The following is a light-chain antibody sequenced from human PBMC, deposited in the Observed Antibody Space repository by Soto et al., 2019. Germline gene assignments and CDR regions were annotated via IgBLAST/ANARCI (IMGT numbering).Light chain of an antibody. CDR3: NSYTTSSTLV. Sequence: QSALTQPASVSGSPGQSITISCTGTSGDVGGYNFVSWYQQHPGKAPKLMIYEVTSRPSGVSNRFSGFKSGNTASLTISGLQAEDEAEYYCNSYTTSSTLVFGTGTKVTVL. CDR1: SGDVGGYNF. J-gene: IGLJ1*01. CDR2: EVT. V-gene: IGLV2-14*01.